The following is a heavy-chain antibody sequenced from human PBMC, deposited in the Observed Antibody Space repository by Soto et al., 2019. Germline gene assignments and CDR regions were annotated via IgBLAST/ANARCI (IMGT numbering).Heavy chain of an antibody. J-gene: IGHJ4*02. CDR2: IYYSGRP. D-gene: IGHD5-12*01. CDR1: GGSISSGGYY. Sequence: QEQLQESGPGLVKPSQTLSLTCTVSGGSISSGGYYWSWIRQHPGRGLEWNGFIYYSGRPSYNPSLNSRVTLSVDTSKHQLSLRLSSVTAADTAVYYCARWAVGYSGYVDSWGQGSLVTVSS. CDR3: ARWAVGYSGYVDS. V-gene: IGHV4-31*03.